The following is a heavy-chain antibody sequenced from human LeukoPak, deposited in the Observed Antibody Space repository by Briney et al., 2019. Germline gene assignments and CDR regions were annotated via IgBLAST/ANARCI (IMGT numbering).Heavy chain of an antibody. D-gene: IGHD4-17*01. CDR2: INPDIGVT. V-gene: IGHV1-2*02. CDR3: ARQDYGDFLPPAGY. Sequence: ASVKDSCKASGYTFTGYYMHWVRQAPGQGLEWMGWINPDIGVTKYAQKFQDRVTMTRDTSIGTAYMELSRLRSDDTAVYYCARQDYGDFLPPAGYWGQGTLVTVSS. J-gene: IGHJ4*02. CDR1: GYTFTGYY.